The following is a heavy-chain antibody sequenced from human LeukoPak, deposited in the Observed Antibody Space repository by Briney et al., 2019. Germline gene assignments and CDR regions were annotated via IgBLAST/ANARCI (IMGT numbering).Heavy chain of an antibody. CDR3: ARAPYYYGSGSYSPLDY. CDR2: INPNSGGT. Sequence: GASVKVSCKASGYTFTGYYMHWVRQAPGQGLEWMGWINPNSGGTNYAQKFQGRVTMTRDTSISTAYMELSRLRSDDTAVYYCARAPYYYGSGSYSPLDYWGQGTLVTVSS. D-gene: IGHD3-10*01. J-gene: IGHJ4*02. V-gene: IGHV1-2*02. CDR1: GYTFTGYY.